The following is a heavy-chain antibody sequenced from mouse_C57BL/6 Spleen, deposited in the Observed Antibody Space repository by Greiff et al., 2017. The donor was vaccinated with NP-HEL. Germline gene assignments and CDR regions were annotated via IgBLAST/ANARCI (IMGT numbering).Heavy chain of an antibody. D-gene: IGHD2-3*01. V-gene: IGHV1-55*01. CDR2: IYPGSGST. CDR1: GYTFTSYW. CDR3: ARGFDGYYD. J-gene: IGHJ2*01. Sequence: QVHVKQPGAELVKPGASVKMSCKASGYTFTSYWITWVKQRPGQGLEWIGDIYPGSGSTNYNEKFKSKATLTVDTSSSTAYMQLSSLTSEDSAVYYCARGFDGYYDWGQGTTLTVSS.